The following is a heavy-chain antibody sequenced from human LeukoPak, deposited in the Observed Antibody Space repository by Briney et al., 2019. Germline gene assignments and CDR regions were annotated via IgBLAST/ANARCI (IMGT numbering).Heavy chain of an antibody. J-gene: IGHJ6*02. CDR3: ARTGGDCSSGLCYYAMDV. V-gene: IGHV4-59*01. D-gene: IGHD2-21*02. Sequence: KPSETLSLTCTVSGGSISSYYWSWIRQPPGKGLEWIGYIYHSGSTNYNPSLKSRVTISVDTSKNQFSLKLSSVTAADTAVYYCARTGGDCSSGLCYYAMDVWGQGTTVTVS. CDR2: IYHSGST. CDR1: GGSISSYY.